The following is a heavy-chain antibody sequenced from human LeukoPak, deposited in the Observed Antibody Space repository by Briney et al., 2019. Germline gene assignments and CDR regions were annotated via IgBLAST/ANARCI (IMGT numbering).Heavy chain of an antibody. CDR3: ARAPSIYDILTGSLDP. Sequence: ASVKVSCKASGYTFTSYDINWVRQATGQGLEWMGWMNPNSGNTGYAQKFQGRVTMTRNTSISTAYMELSSLRSDDTAVYYCARAPSIYDILTGSLDPWGQGTLVTVSS. CDR1: GYTFTSYD. D-gene: IGHD3-9*01. J-gene: IGHJ5*02. V-gene: IGHV1-8*01. CDR2: MNPNSGNT.